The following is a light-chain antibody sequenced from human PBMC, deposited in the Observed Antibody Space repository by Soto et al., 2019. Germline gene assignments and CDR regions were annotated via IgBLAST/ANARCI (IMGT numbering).Light chain of an antibody. J-gene: IGKJ4*01. CDR2: ATS. CDR3: QQYGSSPT. Sequence: EIMVTQSPATLSVSPGERATLSCRASQSVSSNLAWYQQKPGQAPRLLIYATSSRATGIPDRFTGGGAGTGFTLTISRLEPEDSAVYYCQQYGSSPTFGGGTKVDIK. V-gene: IGKV3-20*01. CDR1: QSVSSN.